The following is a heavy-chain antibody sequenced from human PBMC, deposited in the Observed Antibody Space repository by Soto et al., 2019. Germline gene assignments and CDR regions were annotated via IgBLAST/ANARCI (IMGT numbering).Heavy chain of an antibody. D-gene: IGHD4-17*01. Sequence: SETLSLTCTVSGGSISSGGYYWSWIRQHPGKGLEWIGYIYYSGSTYYNPSLKSRVTISVDTSKNQFSLELSSVTAADTAVYYCAREGPDGAYFDYWGQGTLVTVSS. CDR3: AREGPDGAYFDY. CDR2: IYYSGST. J-gene: IGHJ4*02. CDR1: GGSISSGGYY. V-gene: IGHV4-31*03.